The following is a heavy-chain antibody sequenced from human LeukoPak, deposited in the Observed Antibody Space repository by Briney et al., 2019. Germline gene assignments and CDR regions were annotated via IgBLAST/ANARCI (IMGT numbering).Heavy chain of an antibody. Sequence: SETLSLTCTVSGDSINSLDLWSWVRQPPGKGLEWIGEMYLSGTTHSNPSVKSRVTISVDTSKNQFSLKLSSVTAADTAIYYCQSRFLEWLLDYWGQGTLVTVSS. J-gene: IGHJ4*02. CDR2: MYLSGTT. V-gene: IGHV4-4*02. D-gene: IGHD3-3*01. CDR1: GDSINSLDL. CDR3: QSRFLEWLLDY.